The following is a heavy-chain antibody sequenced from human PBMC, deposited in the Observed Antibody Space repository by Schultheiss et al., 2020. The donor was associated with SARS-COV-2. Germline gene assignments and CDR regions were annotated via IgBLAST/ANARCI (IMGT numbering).Heavy chain of an antibody. CDR1: GFTFSSYS. CDR3: ARDFLRSTHIVVVPAALSS. V-gene: IGHV3-30*03. Sequence: GGSLRLSCAASGFTFSSYSMNWVRQAPGKGLEWVAVISYDGSNKYYADSVKGRFTISRDNSKNTLYLQMNSLRAEDTAVYYCARDFLRSTHIVVVPAALSSWGQGTLVTVSS. J-gene: IGHJ4*02. CDR2: ISYDGSNK. D-gene: IGHD2-2*01.